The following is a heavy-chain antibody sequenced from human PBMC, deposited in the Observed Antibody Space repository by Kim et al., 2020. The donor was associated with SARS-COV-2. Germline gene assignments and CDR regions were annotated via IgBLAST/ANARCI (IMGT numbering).Heavy chain of an antibody. D-gene: IGHD2-2*01. CDR3: ARRDCRITSCYRRWFVP. CDR2: IYYSGST. J-gene: IGHJ5*02. V-gene: IGHV4-39*01. Sequence: SDTLSLTCTVSGGSISSSSYYWGWIRQPPGKGLEWIGSIYYSGSTHYNPSLKSRVTISVDTSKNQFSLKLSAVTAADTAVYYCARRDCRITSCYRRWFVPCGQGTLVTVSS. CDR1: GGSISSSSYY.